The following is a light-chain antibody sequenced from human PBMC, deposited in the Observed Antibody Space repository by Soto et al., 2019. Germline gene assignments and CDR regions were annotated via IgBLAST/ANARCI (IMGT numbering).Light chain of an antibody. V-gene: IGLV1-51*01. CDR2: DNY. J-gene: IGLJ2*01. Sequence: QSVLTQPPSVSAAPGQRVTISCSGSSSNIGSNYVSWYQQLPGTAPKLLIYDNYKRPSGIPDRFSGSTSGTSATLAIAGLQTGDEADYYCSSYTTIKTVVFGGGTKLTVL. CDR1: SSNIGSNY. CDR3: SSYTTIKTVV.